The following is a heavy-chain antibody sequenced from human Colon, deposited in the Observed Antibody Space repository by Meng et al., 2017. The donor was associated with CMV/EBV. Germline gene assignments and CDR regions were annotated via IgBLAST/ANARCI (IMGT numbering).Heavy chain of an antibody. V-gene: IGHV4-61*01. D-gene: IGHD4-17*01. CDR1: GGSGSSGSYY. CDR3: ARDYYGHPNWFDP. J-gene: IGHJ5*02. Sequence: VSGGSGSSGSYYWSWIRQPPGKGLEWIGYIFYSGRTNYNPSLKSRVSISVDTSKNQFSLKVSSVTAADTAVYYCARDYYGHPNWFDPWGQGILVTVSS. CDR2: IFYSGRT.